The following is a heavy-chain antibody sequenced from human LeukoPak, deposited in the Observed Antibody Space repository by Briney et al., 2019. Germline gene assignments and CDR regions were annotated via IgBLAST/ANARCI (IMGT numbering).Heavy chain of an antibody. J-gene: IGHJ4*02. CDR3: ATGIAARPVY. CDR1: GYTFSSYL. V-gene: IGHV5-51*01. Sequence: GESLKISCKGSGYTFSSYLIVWVRQMAGKGLEWMGNIYPGDSDTRYSPSFQGQVTISADKSIATAYLQWSSLKASDTAMYYCATGIAARPVYWGQGTLVTVSS. D-gene: IGHD6-6*01. CDR2: IYPGDSDT.